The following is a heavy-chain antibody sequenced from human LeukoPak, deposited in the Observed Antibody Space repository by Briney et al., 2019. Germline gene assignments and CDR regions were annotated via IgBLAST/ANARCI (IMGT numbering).Heavy chain of an antibody. J-gene: IGHJ4*02. Sequence: PSETLSLTCAVYGGSFSGYYWSWIRQPPGKGLEWIGEINHSGSTNYNPSLKSRVTISVDTSKNQFSLKLSSVTAADTAVYYCARRGSTYDYVWGSYRYSYWGQGTLVTVSS. CDR2: INHSGST. CDR3: ARRGSTYDYVWGSYRYSY. V-gene: IGHV4-34*01. D-gene: IGHD3-16*02. CDR1: GGSFSGYY.